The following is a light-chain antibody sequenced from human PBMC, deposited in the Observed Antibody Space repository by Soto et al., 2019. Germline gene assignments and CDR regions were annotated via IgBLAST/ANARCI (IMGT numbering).Light chain of an antibody. Sequence: ENVLTQSPFTLSFSPGERSTVSCRSSQTVYNGYLAWYQQKPGQAPRLLIYGASNRATGIPDRFSGSGSGTDFTLTISRLEPEDFAVYYCQQYGSSPRTFGQGTKVDIK. J-gene: IGKJ1*01. CDR1: QTVYNGY. CDR2: GAS. CDR3: QQYGSSPRT. V-gene: IGKV3-20*01.